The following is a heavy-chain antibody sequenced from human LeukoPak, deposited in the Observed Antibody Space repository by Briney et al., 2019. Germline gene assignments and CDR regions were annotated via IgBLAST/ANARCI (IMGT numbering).Heavy chain of an antibody. Sequence: ASVKVSCKTSGYTFSNSGLHWVRQAPGQSLEWMGWINAGNGNRKYSQKFQDRLTITRDTSASTVYMELNSLKSGDTAMYFCARGRGLIGTSRFDPWDQGTLVIVSS. CDR2: INAGNGNR. CDR1: GYTFSNSG. CDR3: ARGRGLIGTSRFDP. V-gene: IGHV1-3*01. J-gene: IGHJ5*02. D-gene: IGHD3-10*01.